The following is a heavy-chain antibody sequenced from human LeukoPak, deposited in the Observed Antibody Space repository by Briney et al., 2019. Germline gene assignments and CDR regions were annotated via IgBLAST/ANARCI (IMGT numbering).Heavy chain of an antibody. Sequence: GGSLRLSCVASGFNLNHFEIHWVRQALGGGLEWVSYISSSGTTIFYSESVKGAFTISRDGVKGSESLHLASLRSEDTANYCARFLKHCNGDHCYSDFYSYGLDVWGLGTTVTVS. CDR1: GFNLNHFE. D-gene: IGHD2-15*01. CDR2: ISSSGTTI. J-gene: IGHJ6*02. CDR3: ARFLKHCNGDHCYSDFYSYGLDV. V-gene: IGHV3-48*03.